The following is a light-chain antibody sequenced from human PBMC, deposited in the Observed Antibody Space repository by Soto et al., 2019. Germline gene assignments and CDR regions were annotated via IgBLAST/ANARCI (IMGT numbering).Light chain of an antibody. CDR3: EQSYSSPRT. CDR1: QSVSNY. Sequence: DIQMTQSPSSLSASVGDRVTITCRTSQSVSNYLNWYQQKSGNAPKLLIYAASTLQTGVPSRFSGSGSETDFTLTISSLLPEDFATYYCEQSYSSPRTFGQGTKVAIK. J-gene: IGKJ1*01. V-gene: IGKV1-39*01. CDR2: AAS.